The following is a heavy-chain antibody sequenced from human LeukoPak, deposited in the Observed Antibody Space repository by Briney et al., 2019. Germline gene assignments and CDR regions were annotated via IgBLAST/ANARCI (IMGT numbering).Heavy chain of an antibody. V-gene: IGHV1-69*13. CDR3: ARDGYSYVNRYYYYMDV. CDR1: GGSFSNYI. Sequence: SVKVSCKASGGSFSNYIVTWLRLAPGQGLEWMGGIIPIFGTTNYAQKFQGRVTITADESTNTAYMELSSLRSEDTAVYYCARDGYSYVNRYYYYMDVWGKGTTVTVSS. D-gene: IGHD5-18*01. CDR2: IIPIFGTT. J-gene: IGHJ6*03.